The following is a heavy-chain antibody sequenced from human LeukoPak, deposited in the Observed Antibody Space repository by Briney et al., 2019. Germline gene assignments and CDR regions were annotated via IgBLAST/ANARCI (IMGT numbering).Heavy chain of an antibody. CDR3: ANHDSSGYYYVPMDY. V-gene: IGHV3-15*01. Sequence: SGGSLRLSCAASGFTFTNAWMSWVRQAPGKGLEWVGRIKSKTDGGTTDYAAPVKGRFTISRDDSKNTLYLQMNSLRAEDTAVYYCANHDSSGYYYVPMDYWGQGTLVTVSS. D-gene: IGHD3-22*01. CDR1: GFTFTNAW. CDR2: IKSKTDGGTT. J-gene: IGHJ4*02.